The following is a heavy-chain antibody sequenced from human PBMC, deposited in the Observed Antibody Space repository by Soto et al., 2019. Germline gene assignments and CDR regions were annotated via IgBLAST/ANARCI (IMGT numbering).Heavy chain of an antibody. Sequence: GGSLRLSCAASGFTFSSYAMHWVRQAPGKGLEWVAVISYDGSNKYYADSVKGRFTISRDNSKNTLYLQMNSLRAEDTAVYYCAREENSGWYGNYFDYWGQGTLVTVSS. CDR3: AREENSGWYGNYFDY. CDR1: GFTFSSYA. V-gene: IGHV3-30*04. CDR2: ISYDGSNK. J-gene: IGHJ4*02. D-gene: IGHD6-19*01.